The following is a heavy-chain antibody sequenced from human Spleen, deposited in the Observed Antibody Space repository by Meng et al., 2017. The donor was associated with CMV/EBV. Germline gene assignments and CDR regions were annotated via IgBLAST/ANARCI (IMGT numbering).Heavy chain of an antibody. CDR1: GYTFTSYW. V-gene: IGHV5-51*01. J-gene: IGHJ4*02. D-gene: IGHD1-26*01. Sequence: ISCKGSGYTFTSYWIGWVRQMPGKGLEWMGIIYPLDSNTRYSPSFQGQVTISADKSINTAYLQWTSLKASDTAIYYCAIRVGSGADYWGQGTLVTVSS. CDR2: IYPLDSNT. CDR3: AIRVGSGADY.